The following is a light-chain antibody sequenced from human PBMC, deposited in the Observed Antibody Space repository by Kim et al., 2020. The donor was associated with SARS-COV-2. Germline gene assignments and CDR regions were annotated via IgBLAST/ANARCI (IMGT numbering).Light chain of an antibody. Sequence: GQAATITCTGTNSTIGAYNYVSGYQQHPGKAPELILCDVSKRPSGVPDRFSGSKSGDTASLTISGLQPDDEAEYYCCSYAGSYIWVFGGGTKLTVL. V-gene: IGLV2-11*03. CDR1: NSTIGAYNY. CDR3: CSYAGSYIWV. J-gene: IGLJ3*02. CDR2: DVS.